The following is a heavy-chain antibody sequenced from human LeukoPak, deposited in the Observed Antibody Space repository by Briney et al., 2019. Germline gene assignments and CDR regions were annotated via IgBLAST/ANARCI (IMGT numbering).Heavy chain of an antibody. CDR2: ISSGDTSI. V-gene: IGHV3-11*01. CDR3: ARDYDSRGYYYYFDY. J-gene: IGHJ4*02. D-gene: IGHD3-22*01. CDR1: GFTFSDYY. Sequence: GGSLRLSCAASGFTFSDYYLSWIRQARGKGLEWVSYISSGDTSIYYADSVRGRFTISRDNTKNSLYLQKNSLRAEDTAVYYCARDYDSRGYYYYFDYWGQGTLVTVSS.